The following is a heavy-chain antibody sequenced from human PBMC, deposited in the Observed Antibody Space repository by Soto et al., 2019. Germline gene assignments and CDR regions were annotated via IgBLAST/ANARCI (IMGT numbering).Heavy chain of an antibody. V-gene: IGHV1-69*13. CDR1: GGTFSSYA. CDR3: ARDEVTGYDGFYYYYYGMDV. J-gene: IGHJ6*02. Sequence: SVKVSCKASGGTFSSYAISWVRQVPGQGLEWMGGIIPIFGTANYAQKFQGRVTITADESTSTAYMELSSLRSEDTAVYYCARDEVTGYDGFYYYYYGMDVWGQGTTVTVSS. CDR2: IIPIFGTA. D-gene: IGHD5-12*01.